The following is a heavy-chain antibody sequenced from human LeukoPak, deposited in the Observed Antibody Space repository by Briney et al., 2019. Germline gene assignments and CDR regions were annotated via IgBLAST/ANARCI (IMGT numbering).Heavy chain of an antibody. CDR3: ATDPTTAGTTRFDY. V-gene: IGHV1-2*02. D-gene: IGHD1-1*01. CDR2: INPRSGGT. CDR1: GYTFTGLGLY. Sequence: ASVKVSCKTSGYTFTGLGLYIHWVRQAPGQGLERMGWINPRSGGTNYAQKFQGRVTMTRDTSISTAYMELSRLTSDDTAVYYCATDPTTAGTTRFDYWGQGTLVTVSS. J-gene: IGHJ4*02.